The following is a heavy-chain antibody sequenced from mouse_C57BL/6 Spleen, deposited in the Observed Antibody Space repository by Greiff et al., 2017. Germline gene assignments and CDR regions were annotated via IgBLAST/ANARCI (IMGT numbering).Heavy chain of an antibody. J-gene: IGHJ3*01. CDR1: GYTFTSYW. V-gene: IGHV1-61*01. CDR3: ARIPHYYGFAY. Sequence: VQLQQSGAELVRPGSSVKLSCKASGYTFTSYWMDWVKQRPGQGLEWIGNIYPSDSETHYNQKFKDKATLTVDKSSSTAYMQLSSLTSEDSAVYYCARIPHYYGFAYWGQGTLVTVSA. D-gene: IGHD1-1*01. CDR2: IYPSDSET.